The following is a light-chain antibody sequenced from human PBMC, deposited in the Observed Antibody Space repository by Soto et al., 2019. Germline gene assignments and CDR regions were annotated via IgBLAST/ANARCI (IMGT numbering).Light chain of an antibody. CDR3: QQTYNPRT. CDR1: QSMSNN. CDR2: AAS. Sequence: DIQITQSPSSLSASVGDRVTITCRASQSMSNNLNWYPQKPGKAPKLLIYAASSLQSGVPSRLSGSGSGTDFTLTISSLPLEDFASCYCQQTYNPRTFGQGTKVDIK. J-gene: IGKJ1*01. V-gene: IGKV1-39*01.